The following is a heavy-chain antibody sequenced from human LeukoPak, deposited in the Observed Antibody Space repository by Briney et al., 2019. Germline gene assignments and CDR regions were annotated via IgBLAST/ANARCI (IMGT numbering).Heavy chain of an antibody. D-gene: IGHD3-3*01. Sequence: PSETLSLTCTVSGGSISSGSYYWSWIRQPAGKGLEWIGRIYTSGSTNYNPSLKSRVTISVDTSKNQFSLKLSSVTAADTAVYYCAREVFWSGYPFDYWGQGTLVTVSS. CDR2: IYTSGST. J-gene: IGHJ4*02. CDR3: AREVFWSGYPFDY. CDR1: GGSISSGSYY. V-gene: IGHV4-61*02.